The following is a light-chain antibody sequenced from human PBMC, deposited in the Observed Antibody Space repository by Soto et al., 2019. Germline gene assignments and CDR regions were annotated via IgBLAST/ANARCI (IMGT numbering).Light chain of an antibody. CDR3: AAWDDNLFGPV. CDR1: NSNIGSNT. Sequence: QLVLTQPPSTSGTPGQRVTISCSGSNSNIGSNTVNWYRQLPGTAPKLLISTTNQRPSGVPDRFSGSKSGTSASLAISGLQSEDEADYYCAAWDDNLFGPVFGGGTKVTVL. CDR2: TTN. V-gene: IGLV1-44*01. J-gene: IGLJ3*02.